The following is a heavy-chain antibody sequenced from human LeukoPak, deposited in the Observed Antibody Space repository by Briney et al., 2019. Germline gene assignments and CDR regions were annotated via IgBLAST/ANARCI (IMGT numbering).Heavy chain of an antibody. Sequence: GGSLRLSCVASGFTFSNSALSWVRQAPGKGLEWVSGISGSGNNTYYTDTVKGRFTISRDTSRNTLYLQMNSLRADDTAVYYCSKLGLTTVPSNYWGQGALVTVSS. CDR3: SKLGLTTVPSNY. CDR1: GFTFSNSA. V-gene: IGHV3-23*01. J-gene: IGHJ4*02. CDR2: ISGSGNNT. D-gene: IGHD4-17*01.